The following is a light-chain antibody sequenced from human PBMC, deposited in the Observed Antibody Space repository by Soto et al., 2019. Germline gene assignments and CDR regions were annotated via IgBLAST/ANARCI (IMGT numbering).Light chain of an antibody. CDR2: EVS. Sequence: IVLAQTPFSLSVIAGQPASISCKSSQSILHSDGKSYVSWYLQRPGQSPRPLIYEVSNRFSGVPDRFSGSGSGTDFTLKIGRVEAEDVGIYYCLQTKQLPLTFGQGTKVEIK. CDR1: QSILHSDGKSY. J-gene: IGKJ1*01. V-gene: IGKV2D-29*02. CDR3: LQTKQLPLT.